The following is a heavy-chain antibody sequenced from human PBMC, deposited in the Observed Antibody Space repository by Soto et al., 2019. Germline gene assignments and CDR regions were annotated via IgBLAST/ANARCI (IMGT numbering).Heavy chain of an antibody. D-gene: IGHD3-10*01. Sequence: ASVKVSCKASGYTFTSYAMHWVRQAPGQRLEWMGWINAGNGNTKYSQKLQGRVTITRDTSASTAYMELSSLRSEDMVVYSCVRDTTMVRGVIITICWFDPWGQGTLVTVSS. V-gene: IGHV1-3*01. J-gene: IGHJ5*02. CDR3: VRDTTMVRGVIITICWFDP. CDR2: INAGNGNT. CDR1: GYTFTSYA.